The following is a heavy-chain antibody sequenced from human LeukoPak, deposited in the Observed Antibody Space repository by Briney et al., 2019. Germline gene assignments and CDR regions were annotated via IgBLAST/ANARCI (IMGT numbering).Heavy chain of an antibody. V-gene: IGHV1-8*01. D-gene: IGHD5-18*01. J-gene: IGHJ6*02. Sequence: ASVKVSCKASGYTFTSYDINWVRQATGQGLEWMGWMNPNSGNTGYAQKFQGRVTMIRNTSISTAYMELSSLRSEDTAVYYCARVDTAMVIYYYYGMDVWGQGTTVTVSS. CDR1: GYTFTSYD. CDR2: MNPNSGNT. CDR3: ARVDTAMVIYYYYGMDV.